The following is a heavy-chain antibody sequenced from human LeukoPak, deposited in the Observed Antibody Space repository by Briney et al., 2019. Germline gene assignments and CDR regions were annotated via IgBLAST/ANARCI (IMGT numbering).Heavy chain of an antibody. V-gene: IGHV1-8*03. D-gene: IGHD3-10*01. CDR2: MNPNSGNT. Sequence: ASVKVSCKASGYTFTSYDINWVREATGQGLEWMGWMNPNSGNTGYAQKFQGRVTITRNTSISTAYRELSSLRSQDTAVYYCARGKVITMVRGVPKVYFDYWGQGTLVTVSS. CDR1: GYTFTSYD. J-gene: IGHJ4*02. CDR3: ARGKVITMVRGVPKVYFDY.